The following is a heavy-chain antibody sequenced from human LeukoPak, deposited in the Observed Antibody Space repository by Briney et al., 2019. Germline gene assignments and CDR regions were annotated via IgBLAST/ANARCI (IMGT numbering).Heavy chain of an antibody. D-gene: IGHD3-3*01. J-gene: IGHJ6*02. CDR1: GFTFSSYA. V-gene: IGHV3-23*01. Sequence: GGSLRLSCAASGFTFSSYAMNWVRQAPGKGLEWVSTISSSGGSTYYADSVKGRFTISRDNSKNTLYLQMNSLRAEDTAVYYCARATPVRFLGDYGMDVWGQGTTVTVSS. CDR3: ARATPVRFLGDYGMDV. CDR2: ISSSGGST.